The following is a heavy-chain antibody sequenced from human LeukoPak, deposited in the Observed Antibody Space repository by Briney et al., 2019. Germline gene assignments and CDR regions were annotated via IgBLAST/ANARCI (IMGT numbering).Heavy chain of an antibody. V-gene: IGHV1-69*13. J-gene: IGHJ4*02. Sequence: PVASVKVSCKASGGTFSSYAISWVRQAPGQGLEWMGGIIPIFGTANYAQKFQGRVTITADESTSTAYMELSRLRSDDTAVYYCARSGTTDLACDYWGQGTLVTVSS. CDR1: GGTFSSYA. CDR3: ARSGTTDLACDY. CDR2: IIPIFGTA. D-gene: IGHD1-1*01.